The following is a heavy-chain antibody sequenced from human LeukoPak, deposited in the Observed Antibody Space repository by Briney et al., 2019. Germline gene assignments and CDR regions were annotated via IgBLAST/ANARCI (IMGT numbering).Heavy chain of an antibody. CDR1: GYTFTGNH. J-gene: IGHJ2*01. CDR2: IDPNSGDT. Sequence: ASVKVSCKASGYTFTGNHVHWLRQAPGQGLEWMGWIDPNSGDTMYAQKFQDRVTMTSDTSINTAYMELSGLRSDDTAVYFCAKEADIVSFDLWGHGTLVTVSS. CDR3: AKEADIVSFDL. D-gene: IGHD2-15*01. V-gene: IGHV1-2*02.